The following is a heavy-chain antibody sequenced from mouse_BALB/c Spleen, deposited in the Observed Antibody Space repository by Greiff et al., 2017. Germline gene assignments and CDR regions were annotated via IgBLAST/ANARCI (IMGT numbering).Heavy chain of an antibody. CDR1: GFTFSSFG. D-gene: IGHD4-1*01. CDR2: ISSGSSTI. V-gene: IGHV5-17*02. CDR3: GRFWDDAMDY. Sequence: EVQLVESGGGLVQPGGSRKLSCAASGFTFSSFGMHWVRQAPEKGLEWVAYISSGSSTIYYAATVKGRFTISRDNPKNTLFLQMTSLRSEDTAMYYCGRFWDDAMDYWGQGTSVTVSS. J-gene: IGHJ4*01.